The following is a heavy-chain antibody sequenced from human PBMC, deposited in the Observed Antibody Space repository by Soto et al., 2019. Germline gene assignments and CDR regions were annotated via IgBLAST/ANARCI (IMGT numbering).Heavy chain of an antibody. CDR2: INHSGST. CDR3: ARASPSYSSSWYPY. J-gene: IGHJ4*02. Sequence: PSETLSLTCAVYGGSFSGYYWRWIRQPPGKGLEWIGEINHSGSTNYNPSLKSRVTISVDTSKNQFSLKLSSVTAADTAVYYCARASPSYSSSWYPYWGQGTLVTVSS. CDR1: GGSFSGYY. V-gene: IGHV4-34*01. D-gene: IGHD6-13*01.